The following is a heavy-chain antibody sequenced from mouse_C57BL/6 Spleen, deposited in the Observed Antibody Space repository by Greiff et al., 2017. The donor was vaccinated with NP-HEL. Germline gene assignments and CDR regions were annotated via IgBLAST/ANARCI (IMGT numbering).Heavy chain of an antibody. J-gene: IGHJ3*01. CDR2: IYPGSGST. D-gene: IGHD1-1*01. CDR1: GYTFTSYW. CDR3: ARSALFPLFAY. Sequence: QVQLQQPGAELVKPGASVKMSCKASGYTFTSYWITWVKQRPGQGLEWIGDIYPGSGSTNYNEKFKSKATFTADTSSNTAYMQLSSLTTEDSAIYYCARSALFPLFAYWGQGTLVTVSA. V-gene: IGHV1-55*01.